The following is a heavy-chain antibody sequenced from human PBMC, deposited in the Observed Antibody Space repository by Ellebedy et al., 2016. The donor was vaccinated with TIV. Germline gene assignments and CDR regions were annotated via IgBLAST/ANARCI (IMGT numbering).Heavy chain of an antibody. CDR3: ARWYSSSWYEEYFQH. D-gene: IGHD6-13*01. V-gene: IGHV1-69*04. CDR1: GGTFSSYA. CDR2: IIPILGIA. Sequence: AASVKVSCKASGGTFSSYAISWVRQAPGQGLEWMGRIIPILGIANYAQKFQGRVTITADKSTSTAYMELSSLRSEDTAVYYCARWYSSSWYEEYFQHWGQGTLVTVSS. J-gene: IGHJ1*01.